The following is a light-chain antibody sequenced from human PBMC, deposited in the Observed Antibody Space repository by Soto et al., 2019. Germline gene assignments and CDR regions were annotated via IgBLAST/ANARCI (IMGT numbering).Light chain of an antibody. Sequence: QSVLTQPPSVSGAPGQRVTISCTGSSSNIGAGYDVHWYQQRPGTAPKLLIFGNTNRPSGVPDRFSGSKSGTSASLAITGLQTEDEADYYCCSYAASFWVFGGGTKLTVL. J-gene: IGLJ3*02. V-gene: IGLV1-40*01. CDR3: CSYAASFWV. CDR2: GNT. CDR1: SSNIGAGYD.